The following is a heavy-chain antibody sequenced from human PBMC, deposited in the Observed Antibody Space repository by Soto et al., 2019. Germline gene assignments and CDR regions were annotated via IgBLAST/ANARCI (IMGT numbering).Heavy chain of an antibody. V-gene: IGHV3-23*01. CDR2: ISGSGGST. CDR1: GFTFSSYA. CDR3: AKQVYYYYYMDG. Sequence: GGSLRLSCAASGFTFSSYAMSWVRQAPGTGLEWVSAISGSGGSTYYADSVKGRFTISRDNSKNTLYLQMNSLRAEDTAVYYCAKQVYYYYYMDGWGKGTTVTVSS. J-gene: IGHJ6*03.